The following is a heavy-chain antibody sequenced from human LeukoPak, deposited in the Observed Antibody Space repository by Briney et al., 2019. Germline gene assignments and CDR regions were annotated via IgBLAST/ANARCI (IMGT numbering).Heavy chain of an antibody. CDR1: GGSMSDYY. Sequence: SETLSLTCTVSGGSMSDYYWSWIRQPPGKGLEWIGYIYYTGSTNYNPSLKSRVTISIDTSKNQFSLKLSSVTAADTALYYCARDYSMTHAFDIWGQGTLITVTS. CDR2: IYYTGST. CDR3: ARDYSMTHAFDI. V-gene: IGHV4-59*01. J-gene: IGHJ3*02. D-gene: IGHD1-26*01.